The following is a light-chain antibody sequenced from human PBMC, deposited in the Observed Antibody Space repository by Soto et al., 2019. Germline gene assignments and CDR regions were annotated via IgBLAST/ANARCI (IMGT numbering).Light chain of an antibody. CDR3: LQHYGYPYS. Sequence: DIQLTQSPSSLSASVGDRVSIICRASQGIRNDLAWYQHKPGKAPNRLIYGASRLQSGVPSRFSGSGSETLFTLTISNLQPEDFGSYYCLQHYGYPYSFGQGTKLEIK. CDR1: QGIRND. J-gene: IGKJ2*03. V-gene: IGKV1-17*02. CDR2: GAS.